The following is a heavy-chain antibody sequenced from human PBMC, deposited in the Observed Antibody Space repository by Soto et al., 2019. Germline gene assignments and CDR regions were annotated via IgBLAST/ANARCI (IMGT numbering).Heavy chain of an antibody. V-gene: IGHV3-21*06. CDR3: ARDLRGHYGP. D-gene: IGHD4-17*01. CDR2: VSGSSSYI. J-gene: IGHJ3*01. CDR1: GLNFRNCN. Sequence: PGGSLRVSCEGPGLNFRNCNMIWVRQAPGKGLEWVSSVSGSSSYIYYADSVKGRFTVSRDNANNLVFLQMNGLRPEDTAMYHCARDLRGHYGPWGQGTMVTVSS.